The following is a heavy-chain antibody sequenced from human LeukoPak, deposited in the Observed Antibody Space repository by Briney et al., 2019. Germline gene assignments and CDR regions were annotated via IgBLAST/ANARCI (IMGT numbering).Heavy chain of an antibody. Sequence: SETLSLTCTVSGGSISSYYWSWIRQPPRKGLEWIGYIYTSGSTNYNPSLKSRVTISVDTSKNQFSLKLSSVTAADTAVYYCASSYYYDSSGYYVSALHAFDIWGQGTMVTVSS. CDR1: GGSISSYY. J-gene: IGHJ3*02. D-gene: IGHD3-22*01. CDR3: ASSYYYDSSGYYVSALHAFDI. CDR2: IYTSGST. V-gene: IGHV4-4*09.